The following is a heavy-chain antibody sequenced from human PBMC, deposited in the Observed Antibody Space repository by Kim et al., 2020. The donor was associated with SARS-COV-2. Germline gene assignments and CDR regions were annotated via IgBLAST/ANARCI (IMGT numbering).Heavy chain of an antibody. Sequence: GGSLRLSCAASGFTFSSYAMHWVRQAPGKGLEWVAVIWYDGSNKYYADSVKGRFTISRDNSKNTLYLQMNSLRAEDTAVYYCAKYSWALDVWGQGTTVTVSS. CDR3: AKYSWALDV. CDR2: IWYDGSNK. J-gene: IGHJ6*02. D-gene: IGHD4-4*01. V-gene: IGHV3-33*06. CDR1: GFTFSSYA.